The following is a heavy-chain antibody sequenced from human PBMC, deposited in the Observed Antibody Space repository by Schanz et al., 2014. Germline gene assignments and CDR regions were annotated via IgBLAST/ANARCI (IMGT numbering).Heavy chain of an antibody. CDR1: GFVFGDYY. Sequence: QVQLVQSGGGLVKPGGSLRLSCAASGFVFGDYYMTWIRQAPGKGLEWLSYISDSGTYTNYADSVKGRFTISRDNAKNSLFLQMNSLRAEDTAVYYCLAPDYGMDVWGQGTTVTVSS. J-gene: IGHJ6*02. CDR2: ISDSGTYT. CDR3: LAPDYGMDV. V-gene: IGHV3-11*06.